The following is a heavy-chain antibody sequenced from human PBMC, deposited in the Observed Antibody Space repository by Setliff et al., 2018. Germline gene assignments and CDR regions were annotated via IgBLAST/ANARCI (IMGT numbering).Heavy chain of an antibody. V-gene: IGHV4-34*01. D-gene: IGHD6-19*01. Sequence: PSETLSLTCAVYGESFSGHYWNWIRQPPGKGLEWIGEINDSGRSNYNPSLKSRLTMSVDTYKKQFSLTLTSVTAADTAVYYCARGSSYDKGWFPRTLYYCYYLDVWANGTTVTVSS. CDR2: INDSGRS. CDR3: ARGSSYDKGWFPRTLYYCYYLDV. CDR1: GESFSGHY. J-gene: IGHJ6*03.